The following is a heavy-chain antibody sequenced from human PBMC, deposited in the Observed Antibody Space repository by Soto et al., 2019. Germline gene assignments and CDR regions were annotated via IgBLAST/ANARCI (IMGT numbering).Heavy chain of an antibody. CDR3: VTQKYYYDTSGYFMPDY. V-gene: IGHV1-18*04. CDR2: ISAYNGNT. CDR1: GYTFTSYG. J-gene: IGHJ4*02. Sequence: ASVKVSCKASGYTFTSYGISWVRQAPGQGLEWMGWISAYNGNTNYPQKFQGRVTMTTFTSTSTACLELRSRRFDETAVYYCVTQKYYYDTSGYFMPDYWGQGTQVPASS. D-gene: IGHD3-22*01.